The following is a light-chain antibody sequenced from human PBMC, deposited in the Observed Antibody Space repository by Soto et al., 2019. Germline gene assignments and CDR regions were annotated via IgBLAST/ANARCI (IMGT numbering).Light chain of an antibody. CDR2: DTS. CDR3: LLSYSGARGV. Sequence: QTVVTQEPSLTVSPGGTVTLTCGSSTGAVTSGHYPYWFKQKPGQAPRTLIYDTSNKHSWTPARFSGSLLGGKAALTLSGAQPEDEAEYYCLLSYSGARGVFGGGTQLTVL. CDR1: TGAVTSGHY. J-gene: IGLJ7*01. V-gene: IGLV7-46*01.